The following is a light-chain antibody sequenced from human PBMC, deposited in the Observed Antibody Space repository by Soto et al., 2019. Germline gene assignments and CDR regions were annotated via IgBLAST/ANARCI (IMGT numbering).Light chain of an antibody. CDR2: EVS. Sequence: QSVLTQPASVSGSPGQSITIACTGTSSDVGGYEFVSWYRHHPGKAPQLIIYEVSNRPSGVSNRFSGSKSGNTASLTISGLQAEDEAHYYCCSYSSTSTLVFGTGTQLTVL. CDR3: CSYSSTSTLV. CDR1: SSDVGGYEF. J-gene: IGLJ1*01. V-gene: IGLV2-14*01.